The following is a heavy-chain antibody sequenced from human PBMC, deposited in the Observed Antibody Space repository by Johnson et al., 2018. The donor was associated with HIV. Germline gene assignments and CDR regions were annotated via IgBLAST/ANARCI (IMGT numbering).Heavy chain of an antibody. Sequence: VQLVESGGGLVHPGGSLRLSCAASGFTVSSNYMSWVRQAPGKGLEWVSVIYSGGTTYYADSVKGRFTISRDNAKNSLYLQMNSLRAEDTALYYCAKDLRQWLVDALHLWGQGTMVTVSS. V-gene: IGHV3-66*01. CDR3: AKDLRQWLVDALHL. D-gene: IGHD6-19*01. CDR2: IYSGGTT. J-gene: IGHJ3*01. CDR1: GFTVSSNY.